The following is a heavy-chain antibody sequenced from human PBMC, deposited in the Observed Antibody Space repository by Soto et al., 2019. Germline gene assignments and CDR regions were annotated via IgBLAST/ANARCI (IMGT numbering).Heavy chain of an antibody. CDR1: GYSFTSYW. CDR3: ARRRQQLIYGMDV. CDR2: IYPGDSDT. Sequence: GESLKISCKGSGYSFTSYWNGWVRQMPGKGLEWMGIIYPGDSDTRYSPSFQGQVTISADKSISTAYLQWSSLKASDTAMYYCARRRQQLIYGMDVWGQGTTVTVSS. J-gene: IGHJ6*02. V-gene: IGHV5-51*01. D-gene: IGHD6-13*01.